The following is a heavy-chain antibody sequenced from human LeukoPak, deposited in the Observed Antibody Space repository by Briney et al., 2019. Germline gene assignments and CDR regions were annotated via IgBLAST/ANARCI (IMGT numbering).Heavy chain of an antibody. CDR2: ISGSGGST. D-gene: IGHD2-2*01. CDR3: AKDRFGCSSTSCYGNDY. V-gene: IGHV3-23*01. CDR1: GFTFSNYA. J-gene: IGHJ4*02. Sequence: GGSLRLSCAASGFTFSNYAMSWVRQAPGKGLEWVSAISGSGGSTYYADPVKGRFTISRDNSKNTLYLQMNSLRAEDTAVYYCAKDRFGCSSTSCYGNDYWGQGTLVTVSS.